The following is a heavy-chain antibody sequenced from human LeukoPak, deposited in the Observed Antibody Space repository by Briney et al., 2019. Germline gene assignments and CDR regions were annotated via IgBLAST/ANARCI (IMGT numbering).Heavy chain of an antibody. CDR2: ITGSGTST. D-gene: IGHD7-27*01. Sequence: GGSLRLSCAASGFTFSDYYMSWVRQAPGKGLQWVSSITGSGTSTYYADSVKGRFTISRDNSKNTLYLQMNSLRAEDTAIYYCANPIWGAFDVWGQGTMVTVSS. CDR1: GFTFSDYY. CDR3: ANPIWGAFDV. J-gene: IGHJ3*01. V-gene: IGHV3-23*01.